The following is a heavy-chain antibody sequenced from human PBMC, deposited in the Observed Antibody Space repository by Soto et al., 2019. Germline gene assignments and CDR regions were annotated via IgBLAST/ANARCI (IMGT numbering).Heavy chain of an antibody. CDR3: ARPSRPGYYGMDV. CDR1: GGSISSSSYY. CDR2: IYYSGST. J-gene: IGHJ6*02. Sequence: KSSETLSLTCTVSGGSISSSSYYWGWIRQPPGKGLEWIGSIYYSGSTYYNPSLKSRVTISVDTSKNQSSLKLSSVTAADTAVYYCARPSRPGYYGMDVWGQGTTVTVSS. V-gene: IGHV4-39*01.